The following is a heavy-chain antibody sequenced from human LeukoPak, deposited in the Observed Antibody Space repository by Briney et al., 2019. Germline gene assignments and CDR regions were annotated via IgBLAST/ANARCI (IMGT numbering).Heavy chain of an antibody. CDR1: GGSFSGYY. J-gene: IGHJ4*02. CDR2: INHSGST. CDR3: ARGPIVRCFDY. D-gene: IGHD3-16*02. V-gene: IGHV4-34*01. Sequence: SETLSLTCAVYGGSFSGYYWSWIRQPPGKGLEWIGEINHSGSTSYNPSLKSRVTISVDTSKNQFSLKLSSVTAADTAVYYCARGPIVRCFDYWGQGTLVTVSS.